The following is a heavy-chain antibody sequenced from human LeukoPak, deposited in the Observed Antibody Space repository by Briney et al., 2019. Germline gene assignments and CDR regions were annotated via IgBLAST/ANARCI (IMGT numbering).Heavy chain of an antibody. D-gene: IGHD6-19*01. CDR1: GYTFTDYA. Sequence: ASVKVSCKASGYTFTDYALHWVRQAPGQSLEWMGRITTGRGDTQYSQAFQRRITITRDKSASTVSMDLSALRSEDTAVYYCARGGKQWRGGNYFDSWGQGTLVAVSS. J-gene: IGHJ4*02. CDR3: ARGGKQWRGGNYFDS. CDR2: ITTGRGDT. V-gene: IGHV1-3*03.